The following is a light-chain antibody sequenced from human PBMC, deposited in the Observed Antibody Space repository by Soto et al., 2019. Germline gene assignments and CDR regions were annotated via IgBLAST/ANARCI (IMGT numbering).Light chain of an antibody. J-gene: IGLJ1*01. V-gene: IGLV1-40*01. CDR2: GNN. Sequence: QSVLTQPPSVSGAPGQRVTISCTGSSSNVGTGYDVHWYQQLPGTAPKLLMYGNNKRPSGVPDRFAGSESGTSASLAITGLQADDEADYYCQSYDSSLNTYVFGSGTKLTVL. CDR3: QSYDSSLNTYV. CDR1: SSNVGTGYD.